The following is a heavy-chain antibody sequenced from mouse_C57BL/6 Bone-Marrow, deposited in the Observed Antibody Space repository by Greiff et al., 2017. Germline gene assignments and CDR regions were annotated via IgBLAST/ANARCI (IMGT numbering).Heavy chain of an antibody. CDR1: GYTFTSYW. J-gene: IGHJ2*01. CDR2: IHPNSGST. V-gene: IGHV1-64*01. Sequence: VQLQQPGAELVKPGASVTLSCKASGYTFTSYWMHWVKQRPGQGLEWIGMIHPNSGSTNYNEKFKGKATLTADKSSSTAYMQLSSLTSEDSAVYYCARRTLGYYDYWGRGTALTVTS. CDR3: ARRTLGYYDY. D-gene: IGHD2-10*02.